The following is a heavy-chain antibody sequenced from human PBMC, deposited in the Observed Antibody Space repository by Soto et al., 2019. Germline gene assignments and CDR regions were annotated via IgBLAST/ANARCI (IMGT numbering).Heavy chain of an antibody. V-gene: IGHV5-51*01. J-gene: IGHJ6*02. Sequence: GESLKISCKGSEYSFTNYWIDWVRQMPGKGLEWIGIIYVGDSETRYSPSFQGQVTISADRSINTAYLQWSSLKASDTAMYYCARHSGRDGYNSGYYGMDVWGQGTSVTVSS. CDR2: IYVGDSET. D-gene: IGHD5-18*01. CDR1: EYSFTNYW. CDR3: ARHSGRDGYNSGYYGMDV.